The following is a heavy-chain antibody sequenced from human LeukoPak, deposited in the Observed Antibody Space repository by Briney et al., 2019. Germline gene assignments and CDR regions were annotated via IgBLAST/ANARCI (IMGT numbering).Heavy chain of an antibody. J-gene: IGHJ1*01. CDR1: GFTFSRYW. V-gene: IGHV3-74*01. D-gene: IGHD3-3*01. CDR2: IKSDGKT. Sequence: GRSLRLSCEASGFTFSRYWMHWVRQAPGKGLVWVSRIKSDGKTNYADSVKGRFTISRDNAKNTVSLQMNSLRADDTGVYYCARAPSEVGGYYPEYFRHWGQGTLVTVSS. CDR3: ARAPSEVGGYYPEYFRH.